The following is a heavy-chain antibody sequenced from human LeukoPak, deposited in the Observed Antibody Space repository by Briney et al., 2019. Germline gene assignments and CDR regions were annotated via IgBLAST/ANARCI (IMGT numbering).Heavy chain of an antibody. CDR1: GFGDYW. V-gene: IGHV3-53*01. CDR3: ARGSGLDAFDI. CDR2: IYSGGST. J-gene: IGHJ3*02. Sequence: PGGSLRLSCAASGFGDYWMDWVRQAPGKGLEWVSVIYSGGSTYYADSVKGRFTISRDNSKNTLYLQMNSLRAEDTAVYYCARGSGLDAFDIWGQGTMVTVSS. D-gene: IGHD3-10*01.